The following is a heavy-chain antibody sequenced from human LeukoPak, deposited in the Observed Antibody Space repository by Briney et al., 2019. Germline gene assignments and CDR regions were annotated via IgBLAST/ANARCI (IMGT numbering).Heavy chain of an antibody. CDR3: ARVWTGIAAAGMHYYYYGMDV. CDR2: INHSGST. CDR1: GGSFSGYY. Sequence: SETLSLTCAVYGGSFSGYYWSWIRQPPGKGLEWIGEINHSGSTNYNPSLKSRVTISLDTSKNQFSLRLSSVTAADTAVYYCARVWTGIAAAGMHYYYYGMDVWGQGTTVTVSS. V-gene: IGHV4-34*01. D-gene: IGHD6-13*01. J-gene: IGHJ6*02.